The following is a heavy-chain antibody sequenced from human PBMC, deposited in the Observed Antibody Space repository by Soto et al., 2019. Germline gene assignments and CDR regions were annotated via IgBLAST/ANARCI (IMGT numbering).Heavy chain of an antibody. Sequence: EVQLVESGGGLVQPGGSLRLSCAGSGFTLSEHYIDWVRQAPGKGLEWVGRSRDKPQGYSTAYAASVKGRFTTSRDESKNSAYLQMNSLKTEDTAVYYCVRATYFSDSSGYTRCPDYWGQGTLVTVSS. J-gene: IGHJ4*02. CDR1: GFTLSEHY. CDR2: SRDKPQGYST. CDR3: VRATYFSDSSGYTRCPDY. V-gene: IGHV3-72*01. D-gene: IGHD3-22*01.